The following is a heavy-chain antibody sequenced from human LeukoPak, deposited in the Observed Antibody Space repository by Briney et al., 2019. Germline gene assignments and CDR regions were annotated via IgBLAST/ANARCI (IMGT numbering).Heavy chain of an antibody. CDR2: IWYDGSNK. V-gene: IGHV3-33*01. J-gene: IGHJ4*02. CDR1: GFTFSSYG. Sequence: RSLRLSCAASGFTFSSYGMHWVRQAPGKGLEWVAVIWYDGSNKYYADSVKGRFTISRDNSKNTLYLQMNSLRAEDTAVYYCARVEKYFDWLLYDYWGQGTLVTVSS. D-gene: IGHD3-9*01. CDR3: ARVEKYFDWLLYDY.